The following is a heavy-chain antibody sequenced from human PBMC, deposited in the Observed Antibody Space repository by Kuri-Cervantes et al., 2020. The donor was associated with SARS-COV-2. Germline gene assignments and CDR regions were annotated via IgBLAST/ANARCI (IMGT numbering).Heavy chain of an antibody. Sequence: ESLKISCAVFGGSFSGYYWSWIRQPPGKGLEWIGTISHSGSTYYNPSLKSRVTISVDTSKNQFSLKLSSVTAADTAVYYCARHSDYSSTLLRFLDPQWGFDPWGQGTLVTVSS. CDR2: ISHSGST. J-gene: IGHJ5*02. D-gene: IGHD3-3*01. CDR1: GGSFSGYY. V-gene: IGHV4-34*01. CDR3: ARHSDYSSTLLRFLDPQWGFDP.